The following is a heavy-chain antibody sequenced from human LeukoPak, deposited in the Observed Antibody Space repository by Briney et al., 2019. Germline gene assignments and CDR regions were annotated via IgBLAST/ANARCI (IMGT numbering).Heavy chain of an antibody. J-gene: IGHJ4*02. Sequence: GGSLRLSCAASGFTFSTYWMSWVRQAPGKRLEWVANIRQDGSETSYVDSVKGRFTISKDNAKNSVYLQMNSLRAEDTAVYYCARDNNLEFDYWGQGTLVTVSS. D-gene: IGHD1-14*01. V-gene: IGHV3-7*01. CDR2: IRQDGSET. CDR3: ARDNNLEFDY. CDR1: GFTFSTYW.